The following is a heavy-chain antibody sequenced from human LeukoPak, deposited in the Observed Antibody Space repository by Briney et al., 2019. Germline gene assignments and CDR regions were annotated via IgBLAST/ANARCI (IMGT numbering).Heavy chain of an antibody. J-gene: IGHJ3*02. Sequence: PGGSLRLSCAASGFTFSSYAMSWVRQAPGKGLEWVSAISGSDGTTYYADSVKGRFTISRDNSKNTLYLQMNSLRAEDTAVYYCAKEFITYYYDSSGYGLDAFDIWGQGTMVTVSS. CDR3: AKEFITYYYDSSGYGLDAFDI. V-gene: IGHV3-23*01. D-gene: IGHD3-22*01. CDR2: ISGSDGTT. CDR1: GFTFSSYA.